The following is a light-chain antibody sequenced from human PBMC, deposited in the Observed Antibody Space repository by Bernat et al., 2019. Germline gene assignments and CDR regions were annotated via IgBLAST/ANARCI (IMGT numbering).Light chain of an antibody. Sequence: QSVLTQPPSASGTPGQRVTISCSGSGSIIRIKTVNWYQQVPGTAPTLLISTDNQRPSGVPDRFLGFTSGTSASLAISGLQFEDEADYYCAAWDDRLQGWVFGGGTKLTVL. V-gene: IGLV1-44*01. CDR2: TDN. CDR3: AAWDDRLQGWV. CDR1: GSIIRIKT. J-gene: IGLJ3*02.